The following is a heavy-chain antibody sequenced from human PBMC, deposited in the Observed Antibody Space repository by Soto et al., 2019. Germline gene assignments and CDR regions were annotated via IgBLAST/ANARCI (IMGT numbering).Heavy chain of an antibody. D-gene: IGHD2-2*01. CDR2: IDHDGRST. CDR1: GFSFSTYW. J-gene: IGHJ1*01. Sequence: VQLVESGGGLVQPGGSLRLSCAASGFSFSTYWMHWVRQGPGKGLVWVSRIDHDGRSTSYADSVKGRSTISRDNTKNTLSLQMNSLTVEDTGVYYCVRKAGASYMPAEYFQHWGQGTLVTVSS. V-gene: IGHV3-74*01. CDR3: VRKAGASYMPAEYFQH.